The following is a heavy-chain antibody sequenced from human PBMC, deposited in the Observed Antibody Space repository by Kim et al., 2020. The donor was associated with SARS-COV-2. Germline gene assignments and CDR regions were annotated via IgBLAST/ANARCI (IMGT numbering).Heavy chain of an antibody. CDR3: ARHVERSKSSSWYGPFDY. CDR2: IDPSDSYT. J-gene: IGHJ4*02. V-gene: IGHV5-10-1*01. Sequence: GESLKISCKGSGYSFTSYWISWVRQMPGKGLEWMGRIDPSDSYTNYSPSFQGHVTISADKSISTAYLQWSSLKASDTAMYYCARHVERSKSSSWYGPFDYWGQGTLVTVSS. CDR1: GYSFTSYW. D-gene: IGHD6-13*01.